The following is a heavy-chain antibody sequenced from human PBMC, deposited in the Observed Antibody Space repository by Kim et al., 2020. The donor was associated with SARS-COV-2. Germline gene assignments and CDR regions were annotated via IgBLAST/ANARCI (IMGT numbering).Heavy chain of an antibody. CDR3: ARLVGATRSFDY. CDR2: INAGNGNT. D-gene: IGHD1-26*01. V-gene: IGHV1-3*01. Sequence: ASVKVSCKASGYTFTSYAMHWVRQAPGQRLEWMGWINAGNGNTKYSQKFQVRVTITRDTSASTAYMELSSLRSEDTAVYYCARLVGATRSFDYWGQGTLVTVSS. J-gene: IGHJ4*02. CDR1: GYTFTSYA.